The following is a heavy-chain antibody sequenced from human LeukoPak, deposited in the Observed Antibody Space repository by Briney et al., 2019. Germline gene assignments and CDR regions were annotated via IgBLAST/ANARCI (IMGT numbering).Heavy chain of an antibody. CDR1: GFTFSSYS. J-gene: IGHJ4*02. CDR2: ISSSSSYI. Sequence: PGGSLRLSCAASGFTFSSYSMNWVRQAPGKGLEWVSSISSSSSYIYYADSLKGRFTISRDNAKNSLYLQMNSLRAEDTAVHYCARDYVPSVHDSSGLDYWGQGTLVTVSS. CDR3: ARDYVPSVHDSSGLDY. D-gene: IGHD3-22*01. V-gene: IGHV3-21*01.